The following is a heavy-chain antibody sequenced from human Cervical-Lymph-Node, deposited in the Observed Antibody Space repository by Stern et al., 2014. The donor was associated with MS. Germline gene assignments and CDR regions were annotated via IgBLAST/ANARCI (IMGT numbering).Heavy chain of an antibody. Sequence: QVQLLEPGGGVVQPGTSLRLSCAASGFTFSYYAMQWVRQAPGKGLEWVAVIWYDGSKKYYADSLKGRVTISRENPKNTVYLQMNSLRVEDTAVYYCARESLSIESLAAYYSYYGMDVWGQGATVTVSS. CDR1: GFTFSYYA. V-gene: IGHV3-33*08. J-gene: IGHJ6*02. CDR2: IWYDGSKK. D-gene: IGHD6-6*01. CDR3: ARESLSIESLAAYYSYYGMDV.